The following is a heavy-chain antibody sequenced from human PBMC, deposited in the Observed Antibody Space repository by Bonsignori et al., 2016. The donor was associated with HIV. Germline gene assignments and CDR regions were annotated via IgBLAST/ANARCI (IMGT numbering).Heavy chain of an antibody. Sequence: WVRQAPGQGPEWLGGINADNGNTNYPQKFQGRVTMSTDTSTNTAYMELRSLRPDDTAVYFCARGHFSFTVDSVATILTGYYYYYMDVWGHGTTVTVSS. V-gene: IGHV1-18*01. CDR2: INADNGNT. CDR3: ARGHFSFTVDSVATILTGYYYYYMDV. J-gene: IGHJ6*03. D-gene: IGHD5-12*01.